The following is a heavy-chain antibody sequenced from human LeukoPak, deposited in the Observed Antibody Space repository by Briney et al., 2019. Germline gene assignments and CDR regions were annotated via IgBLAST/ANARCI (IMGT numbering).Heavy chain of an antibody. J-gene: IGHJ5*02. CDR3: TRDPMVLGVTVNWFDP. CDR1: GFTLGDYA. V-gene: IGHV3-49*04. Sequence: GGSLRLSCTAAGFTLGDYAMSWVRQAPGKGRGWEGFIRRKAYDCTTEYAGAVKARLRISREDAKRFDYVHIKRRKAADTTVYYCTRDPMVLGVTVNWFDPCGQGTLVTVSS. D-gene: IGHD3-10*01. CDR2: IRRKAYDCTT.